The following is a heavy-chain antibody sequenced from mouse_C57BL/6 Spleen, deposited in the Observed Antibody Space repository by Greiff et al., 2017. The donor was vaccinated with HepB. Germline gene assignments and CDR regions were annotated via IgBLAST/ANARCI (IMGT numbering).Heavy chain of an antibody. V-gene: IGHV1-26*01. D-gene: IGHD4-1*01. CDR3: ARGELGPFDY. CDR1: GYTFTDYY. CDR2: INPNNGGT. J-gene: IGHJ2*01. Sequence: EVQLQQSGPELVKPGASVKISCKASGYTFTDYYMNWVKQSHGKSLEWIGDINPNNGGTSYNQKFKGKATLTVDKSSSTAYMELRSLTSEDSAVYYCARGELGPFDYWGQGTTLTVSS.